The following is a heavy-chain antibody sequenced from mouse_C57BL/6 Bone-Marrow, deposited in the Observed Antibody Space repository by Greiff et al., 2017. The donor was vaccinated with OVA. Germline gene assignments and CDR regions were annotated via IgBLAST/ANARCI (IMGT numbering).Heavy chain of an antibody. V-gene: IGHV5-4*01. J-gene: IGHJ4*01. CDR3: ARDLVRDY. CDR2: ISDGGSYT. D-gene: IGHD2-13*01. Sequence: EVQLVESGGGLVKPGGSLKLSCAASGFTFSSYAMSWVRQTPEQRLEWVATISDGGSYTYYPDNVKGRFTISRDNAKNNLYLQMSHLKSEDTAMYYCARDLVRDYWGQGTSVTVSS. CDR1: GFTFSSYA.